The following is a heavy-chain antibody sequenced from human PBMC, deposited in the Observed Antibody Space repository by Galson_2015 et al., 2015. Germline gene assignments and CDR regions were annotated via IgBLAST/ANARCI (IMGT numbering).Heavy chain of an antibody. J-gene: IGHJ6*02. D-gene: IGHD2-2*01. CDR1: GFTFSSYW. CDR2: INSDGSST. V-gene: IGHV3-74*01. Sequence: SLRLSCAASGFTFSSYWMHWVRHAPGKGLVWVSRINSDGSSTSYADSVKGRFTISRDNAKNTLHLQMNSLRAEDTAVYYCARGTPNYYYYYGMDVWGQGTTVTVSS. CDR3: ARGTPNYYYYYGMDV.